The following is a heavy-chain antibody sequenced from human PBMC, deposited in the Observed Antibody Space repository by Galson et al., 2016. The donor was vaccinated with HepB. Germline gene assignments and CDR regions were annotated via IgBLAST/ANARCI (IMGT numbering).Heavy chain of an antibody. Sequence: SLRLCCAASGFKLSHYAMHWVRQGPAKGLEWVAGISWDGTNIAYADSVKGRFTISRDNSKKTLYLQMNNLRAEDTALYYCAKEADCNSGVCFDWFDSWGPGTLVTVSS. CDR3: AKEADCNSGVCFDWFDS. CDR2: ISWDGTNI. CDR1: GFKLSHYA. J-gene: IGHJ5*01. V-gene: IGHV3-9*01. D-gene: IGHD2-8*01.